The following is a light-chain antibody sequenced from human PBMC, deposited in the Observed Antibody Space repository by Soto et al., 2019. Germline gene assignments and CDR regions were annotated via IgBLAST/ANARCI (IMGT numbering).Light chain of an antibody. V-gene: IGLV2-14*01. J-gene: IGLJ3*02. CDR2: DVS. CDR1: SSDVGGYNY. Sequence: QSALTQPASVSGSPGQSITISCTGTSSDVGGYNYVSWYQQHPGKAPKLMIYDVSNRPSGVSNRFSGSNSGNTASLTISGLQAEDEADYYCISYTSSSTLVFGGGTKLTVL. CDR3: ISYTSSSTLV.